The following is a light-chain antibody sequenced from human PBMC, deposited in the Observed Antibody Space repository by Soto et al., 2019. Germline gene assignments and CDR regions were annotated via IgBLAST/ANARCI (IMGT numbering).Light chain of an antibody. CDR3: SSYTSSSTRV. Sequence: CTGTSSDVGDYNYVSWYQQHPGKAPKLMIFDVSNRPSGVSNRFSGSKSGNTASLTISGLQAEDEADYYCSSYTSSSTRVFGTGTKLTVL. V-gene: IGLV2-14*04. CDR1: SSDVGDYNY. CDR2: DVS. J-gene: IGLJ1*01.